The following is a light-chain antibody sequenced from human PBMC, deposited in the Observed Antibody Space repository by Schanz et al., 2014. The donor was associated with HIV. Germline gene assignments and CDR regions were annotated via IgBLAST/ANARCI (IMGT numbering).Light chain of an antibody. V-gene: IGKV3D-20*02. CDR1: QRLSSAY. CDR2: ATS. Sequence: EIVLTQSPGTLSLSPGERAALSCRASQRLSSAYLAWYQQKRDQPPRLVIYATSTRAVGIPDRFSGTGSGTDFTLTISRLEPEDFAVYYCQQRSTWPRLTFGGGTKVEI. J-gene: IGKJ4*01. CDR3: QQRSTWPRLT.